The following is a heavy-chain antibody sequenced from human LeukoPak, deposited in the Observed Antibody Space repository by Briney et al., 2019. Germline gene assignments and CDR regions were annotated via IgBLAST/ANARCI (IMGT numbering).Heavy chain of an antibody. V-gene: IGHV3-21*01. CDR3: ASDTISLGPYYYYGMDV. D-gene: IGHD3-9*01. CDR1: GSTFNTYS. Sequence: PGGSLRLSCAVSGSTFNTYSMNWVRQAPGKGLEWVSSISGGSDYIYYADSVKGRFSISRDNARNSLYLQMISLRAEDTALYYCASDTISLGPYYYYGMDVWGQGTTVTVPS. J-gene: IGHJ6*02. CDR2: ISGGSDYI.